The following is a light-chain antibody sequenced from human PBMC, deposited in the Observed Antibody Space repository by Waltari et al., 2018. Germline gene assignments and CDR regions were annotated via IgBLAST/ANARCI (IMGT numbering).Light chain of an antibody. Sequence: PGERATLSCRASQSLRSSYLAWYQQKPGLAPRLLIYGASNRAAGIPDRFGGHGSGTDFTLTIARLEPEDSAVYYCHHYGSSPLTFGGGTKVEI. CDR1: QSLRSSY. CDR2: GAS. J-gene: IGKJ4*01. CDR3: HHYGSSPLT. V-gene: IGKV3-20*01.